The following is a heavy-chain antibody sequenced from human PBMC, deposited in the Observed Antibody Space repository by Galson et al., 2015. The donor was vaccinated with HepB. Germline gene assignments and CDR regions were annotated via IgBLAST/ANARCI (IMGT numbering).Heavy chain of an antibody. Sequence: SATLSLTCAVSGASISSSNWWSWVRQPPGKGLEWIGEIHHSGTTISNPSLRSRVTISLDTSKNQFSLRLSSVTAADTAMYYCARLPPPADYYYYGMDVWGQGTTVTVSS. D-gene: IGHD2-15*01. J-gene: IGHJ6*02. V-gene: IGHV4-4*02. CDR2: IHHSGTT. CDR1: GASISSSNW. CDR3: ARLPPPADYYYYGMDV.